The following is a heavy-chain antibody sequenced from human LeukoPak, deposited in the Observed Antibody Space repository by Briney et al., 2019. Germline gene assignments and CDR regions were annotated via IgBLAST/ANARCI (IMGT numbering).Heavy chain of an antibody. CDR3: ARDRAIFGVVIIGY. Sequence: ASVKVSCKASGYTFTGYYMHWVRQAPGQGLAWMGWINPNSGGTNYAQKFQGRVTMTRDTSISTAYMELSRLRSDDTAVYYCARDRAIFGVVIIGYWGQGTLVTVSS. CDR1: GYTFTGYY. CDR2: INPNSGGT. V-gene: IGHV1-2*02. D-gene: IGHD3-3*01. J-gene: IGHJ4*02.